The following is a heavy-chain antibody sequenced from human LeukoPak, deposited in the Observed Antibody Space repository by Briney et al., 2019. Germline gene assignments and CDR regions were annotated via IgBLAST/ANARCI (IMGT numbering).Heavy chain of an antibody. CDR2: IRFSGAT. V-gene: IGHV4-59*01. J-gene: IGHJ4*02. Sequence: SETLSLTCTVSRGSIVGYFWTWVRQPPGKGLECIGNIRFSGATSYNPSLESRVTISVDSSKSQIFLNLRSVTTADTAVYYCARGNGWHDYWGQGTLVTVSS. CDR1: RGSIVGYF. CDR3: ARGNGWHDY. D-gene: IGHD6-19*01.